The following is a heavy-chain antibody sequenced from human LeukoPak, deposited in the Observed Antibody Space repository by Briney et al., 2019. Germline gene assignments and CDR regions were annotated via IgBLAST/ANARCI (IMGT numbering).Heavy chain of an antibody. V-gene: IGHV3-20*04. J-gene: IGHJ6*03. CDR2: FNWNGRIT. D-gene: IGHD5-18*01. CDR3: ARGSVQLWLRDTYYYMDV. Sequence: AGESLRLSCAASGFTFDDYAMNWVRQVPGRGLEWVSGFNWNGRITEYADSVKDRFTISRQNTKNSLYLYMNNLGGEDTALYFCARGSVQLWLRDTYYYMDVWGKGTTVTVSS. CDR1: GFTFDDYA.